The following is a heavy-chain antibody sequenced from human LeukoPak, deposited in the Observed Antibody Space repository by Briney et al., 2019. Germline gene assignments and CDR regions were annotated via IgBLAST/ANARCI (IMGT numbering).Heavy chain of an antibody. Sequence: GGSLRLSCAASGFTSSSYAMHWVRQAPGKGLEWVAVISYDGRIKYFADSVKGRFTISRDNAKNSLHLQMNSLRAEDTAVYFCARDASIFGVLGEVDYWGQGTLVTVSS. CDR3: ARDASIFGVLGEVDY. CDR1: GFTSSSYA. D-gene: IGHD3-3*01. V-gene: IGHV3-30*04. CDR2: ISYDGRIK. J-gene: IGHJ4*02.